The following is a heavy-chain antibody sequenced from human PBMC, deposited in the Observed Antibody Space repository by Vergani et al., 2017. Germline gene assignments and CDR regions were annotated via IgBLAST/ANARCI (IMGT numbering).Heavy chain of an antibody. J-gene: IGHJ5*02. V-gene: IGHV4-59*01. CDR1: GGSISSYY. CDR2: IYYSGST. CDR3: ARWFGP. Sequence: QVQLQESGPGLVKPSETLSLTYTVSGGSISSYYWSWIRQPPGKGLEWIGYIYYSGSTNYNPSLKSRVTISVDTSKNQFSLKLSSVTAADTAVYYCARWFGPWGQGTLVTVSS.